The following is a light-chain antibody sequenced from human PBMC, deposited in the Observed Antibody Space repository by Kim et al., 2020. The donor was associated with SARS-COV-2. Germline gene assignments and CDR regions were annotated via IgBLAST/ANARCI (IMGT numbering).Light chain of an antibody. Sequence: GQEVTISCSGSSSNIGRYYVSWYQQVPGTVPKLLIYDNYKRPSGIPDRFSGSKSDTSATLGIAGLQSGDEAAYYCATWDTSLQAVVFGGGTSLTVL. V-gene: IGLV1-51*01. CDR2: DNY. CDR3: ATWDTSLQAVV. CDR1: SSNIGRYY. J-gene: IGLJ2*01.